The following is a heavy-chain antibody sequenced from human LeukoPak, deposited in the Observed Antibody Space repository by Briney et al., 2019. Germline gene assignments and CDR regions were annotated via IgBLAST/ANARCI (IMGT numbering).Heavy chain of an antibody. V-gene: IGHV3-64*01. J-gene: IGHJ3*02. CDR1: GFTFSGYA. CDR3: ARLHDTVSFDI. Sequence: GGSLRLSCAASGFTFSGYAMHWVRQAPGKGLEYVSASSSNGGSTYYANSVKGRFTISRDNSKNTLYLQMGSLRAEDMAVYYCARLHDTVSFDIWGQGTMVTVSS. CDR2: SSSNGGST.